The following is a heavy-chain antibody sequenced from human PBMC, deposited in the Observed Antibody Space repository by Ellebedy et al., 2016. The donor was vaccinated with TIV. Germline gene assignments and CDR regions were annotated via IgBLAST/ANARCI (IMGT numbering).Heavy chain of an antibody. CDR1: GGTFSSYA. J-gene: IGHJ6*02. V-gene: IGHV1-69*13. CDR3: ARREGLDTVTINYYYGMDV. CDR2: IIPIFGTA. Sequence: AASVKVSCKASGGTFSSYAISWVRQAPGQGLEWMGGIIPIFGTANYAQKFQGRVTITADESTSTAYMELSSLRSEDTAVYYCARREGLDTVTINYYYGMDVWGQGTTVTVSS. D-gene: IGHD4-17*01.